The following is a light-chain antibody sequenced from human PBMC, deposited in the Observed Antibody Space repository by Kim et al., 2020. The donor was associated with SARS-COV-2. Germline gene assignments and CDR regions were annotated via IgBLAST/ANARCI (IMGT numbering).Light chain of an antibody. V-gene: IGLV3-1*01. CDR1: ELANKY. CDR2: QDN. Sequence: SYELTQPPSVSVSPGQTASITCSGAELANKYVCWYQQRPGQSPVLVIYQDNKRPSGIPERFSGSNSGSTATLTISGTQAMDEADYYCQAWDSSRMFGGGTQLTVL. CDR3: QAWDSSRM. J-gene: IGLJ3*02.